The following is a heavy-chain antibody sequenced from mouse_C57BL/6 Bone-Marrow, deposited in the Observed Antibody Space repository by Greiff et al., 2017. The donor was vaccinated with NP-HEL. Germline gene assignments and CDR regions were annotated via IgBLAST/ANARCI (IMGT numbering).Heavy chain of an antibody. CDR3: ERGDYCSSRCGYAMDY. CDR1: GYAFRSYW. Sequence: QVQLQQSGAGLVQPGASVKISCKASGYAFRSYWMNWVKERPGKGLEWIGQIYPGDGDTKYNGKFKGKATLTADKSSSTAYLQISSLTSEDSAFFCCERGDYCSSRCGYAMDYWGQGTSATVSA. J-gene: IGHJ4*01. D-gene: IGHD1-1*01. V-gene: IGHV1-80*01. CDR2: IYPGDGDT.